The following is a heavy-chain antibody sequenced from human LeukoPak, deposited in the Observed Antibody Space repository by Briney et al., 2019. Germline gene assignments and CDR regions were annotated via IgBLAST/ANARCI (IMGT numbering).Heavy chain of an antibody. CDR1: GFTVSSNH. J-gene: IGHJ4*02. V-gene: IGHV3-53*01. Sequence: GGSLRLSCAASGFTVSSNHTSWVRQAPGKGLEWVSVIYSGGSTDYADSVKGRFTISRDNLKNTLYLQVNSLRAEDTAVYYCARGPAGYNWGQGTLVTFSS. D-gene: IGHD1-1*01. CDR3: ARGPAGYN. CDR2: IYSGGST.